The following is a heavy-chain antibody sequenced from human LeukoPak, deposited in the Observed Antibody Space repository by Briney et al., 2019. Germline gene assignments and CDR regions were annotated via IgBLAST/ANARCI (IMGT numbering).Heavy chain of an antibody. J-gene: IGHJ4*02. CDR1: GFTFSSYS. D-gene: IGHD3-22*01. CDR2: ISSSSTI. V-gene: IGHV3-48*01. Sequence: GGSLRLSCAASGFTFSSYSMNWVRQAPGKGLEWVSYISSSSTIYYADSVKGRFTISRDNAKNSLYLQMNSLRAEDTAVYYCAREGYYDSSGYYIDYWGQGTLVTVSS. CDR3: AREGYYDSSGYYIDY.